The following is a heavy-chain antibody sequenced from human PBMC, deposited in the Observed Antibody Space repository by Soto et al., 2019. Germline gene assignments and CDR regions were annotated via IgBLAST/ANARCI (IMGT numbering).Heavy chain of an antibody. J-gene: IGHJ6*02. Sequence: ASVKVSCKASGYTLTSYYLHLVRQAPGQGPEWMGIINPSGGITNDAQKFQDRVTMTSDTSTSTVYMELSSLRSEDTAVYYCARGISTTRYYYYYGMDVWGQGTTVTVSS. CDR1: GYTLTSYY. V-gene: IGHV1-46*01. CDR2: INPSGGIT. D-gene: IGHD2-2*01. CDR3: ARGISTTRYYYYYGMDV.